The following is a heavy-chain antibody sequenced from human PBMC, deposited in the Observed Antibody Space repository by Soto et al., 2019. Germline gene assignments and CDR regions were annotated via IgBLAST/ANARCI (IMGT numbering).Heavy chain of an antibody. Sequence: GASVKVSCKASGGTFNNYAISWVRQAPGQGLEWMGGIVPIFGTPKYAQKFQGRVTITADKSTNIAYMELGSLRSEDTAVYFCARDHYDSTGHDKYYYYGMEVWGQGTTVTVSS. J-gene: IGHJ6*02. D-gene: IGHD3-22*01. V-gene: IGHV1-69*06. CDR1: GGTFNNYA. CDR2: IVPIFGTP. CDR3: ARDHYDSTGHDKYYYYGMEV.